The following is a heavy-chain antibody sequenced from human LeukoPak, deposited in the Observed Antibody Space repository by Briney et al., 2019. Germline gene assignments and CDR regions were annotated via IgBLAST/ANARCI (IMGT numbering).Heavy chain of an antibody. D-gene: IGHD6-13*01. CDR2: INGDSSYI. CDR3: AKDTTATGTGNFDY. CDR1: GFNFDDHD. J-gene: IGHJ4*02. V-gene: IGHV3-9*01. Sequence: SLRLSCAASGFNFDDHDMHWVREVPGNGLQWVSGINGDSSYIGFADFVKGGFTISRDNAKNSLYLNMNSLRAEGTALYYCAKDTTATGTGNFDYWGQGTLVTVSS.